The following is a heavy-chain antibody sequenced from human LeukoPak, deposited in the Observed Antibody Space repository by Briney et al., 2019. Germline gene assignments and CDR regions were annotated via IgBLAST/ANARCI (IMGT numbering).Heavy chain of an antibody. D-gene: IGHD2-15*01. V-gene: IGHV3-9*01. J-gene: IGHJ3*02. Sequence: GGSLRLSCAASGFTFDDYAMHWVRQAPGKGLEWVSGISWNSGSIGYADSVKGRFTISRDNAKNSLYLQMNSLRAGDTALYYCAKDEADCSGGSCYGAFDIWGQGIMVTVSS. CDR3: AKDEADCSGGSCYGAFDI. CDR1: GFTFDDYA. CDR2: ISWNSGSI.